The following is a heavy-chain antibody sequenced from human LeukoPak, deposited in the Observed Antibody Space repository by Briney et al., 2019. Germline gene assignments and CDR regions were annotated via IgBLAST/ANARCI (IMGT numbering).Heavy chain of an antibody. CDR3: ARYCRWVTSGTPEYYFDY. CDR2: INHSGST. CDR1: GGSFSGYY. J-gene: IGHJ4*02. V-gene: IGHV4-34*01. D-gene: IGHD3-10*01. Sequence: SETLSLTCAVYGGSFSGYYWSWIRQPPGKGLEWIGEINHSGSTNYNPSLKSRVTISVDTSKNQFSLKLSSVTAADTAVYHCARYCRWVTSGTPEYYFDYWGQGTLATVSS.